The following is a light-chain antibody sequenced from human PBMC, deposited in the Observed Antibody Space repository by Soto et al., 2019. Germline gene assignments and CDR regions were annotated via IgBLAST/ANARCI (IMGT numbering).Light chain of an antibody. CDR2: EVN. CDR1: SSNVGSYKL. Sequence: QSALTQPASVSGSPGQSITISCTGTSSNVGSYKLVSWYQQHPGKAPKLMIFEVNKRPSGVSNRFSGSKSGNTASLTISGSKVEDEADYYCSPSGGSPPFVFGPGTKVTV. CDR3: SPSGGSPPFV. J-gene: IGLJ1*01. V-gene: IGLV2-23*02.